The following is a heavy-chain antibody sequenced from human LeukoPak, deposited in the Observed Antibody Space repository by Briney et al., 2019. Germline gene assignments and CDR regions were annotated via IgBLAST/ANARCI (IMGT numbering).Heavy chain of an antibody. D-gene: IGHD6-13*01. J-gene: IGHJ6*02. V-gene: IGHV3-7*01. CDR3: ARGPEDSSSWYYYYYGMDV. Sequence: PGGSLRLSCAASGFTFSTYWMTWVRQAPGKGLEWVANINRDGTQKYYVDSVKGRFTISRDNAKNSLYLQMNSLRAEDTAVYYCARGPEDSSSWYYYYYGMDVWGQGTTVTVSS. CDR2: INRDGTQK. CDR1: GFTFSTYW.